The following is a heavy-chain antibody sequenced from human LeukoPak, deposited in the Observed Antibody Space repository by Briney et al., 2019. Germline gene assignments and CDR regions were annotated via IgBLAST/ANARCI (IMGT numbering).Heavy chain of an antibody. D-gene: IGHD3-22*01. CDR3: ARGIEDYHDSSGYAFDI. CDR1: GYTFTSYG. V-gene: IGHV1-18*01. Sequence: ASVKVSCKASGYTFTSYGISWVRQAPGQGLEWMGWISAYNGNTNYAQKLQGRVTMTTDTSTSTAYMELRSLRSDDTAVYYCARGIEDYHDSSGYAFDIWGQGTMVTVSS. J-gene: IGHJ3*02. CDR2: ISAYNGNT.